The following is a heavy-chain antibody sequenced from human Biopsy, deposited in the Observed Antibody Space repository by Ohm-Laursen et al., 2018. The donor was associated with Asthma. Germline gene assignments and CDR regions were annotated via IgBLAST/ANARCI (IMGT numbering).Heavy chain of an antibody. V-gene: IGHV1-3*01. CDR1: GYTFINYA. Sequence: ASVKVSCKASGYTFINYAIHWVRQAPGQRLEWMGWINAGNGNTKYSQKFQGRVTITRDTSASTAYMDLSSLRSEDTAVYYCARTYYGFLTGQVNDVFAIWGQGTMVTVSS. J-gene: IGHJ3*02. CDR3: ARTYYGFLTGQVNDVFAI. D-gene: IGHD3-9*01. CDR2: INAGNGNT.